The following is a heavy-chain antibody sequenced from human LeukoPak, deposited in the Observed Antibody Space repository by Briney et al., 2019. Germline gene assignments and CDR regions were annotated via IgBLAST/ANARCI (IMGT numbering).Heavy chain of an antibody. D-gene: IGHD6-6*01. V-gene: IGHV3-74*01. Sequence: GGSLRLSCAASGFTFSSYWMHWVRQAPGKGLVWVSHINSDGSTTTYADSVKGRFTISRDNAKNTLYLQMNSLRAEDTAVYYCARDMSSSGEDYWGQGTLVTVSS. CDR2: INSDGSTT. CDR1: GFTFSSYW. CDR3: ARDMSSSGEDY. J-gene: IGHJ4*02.